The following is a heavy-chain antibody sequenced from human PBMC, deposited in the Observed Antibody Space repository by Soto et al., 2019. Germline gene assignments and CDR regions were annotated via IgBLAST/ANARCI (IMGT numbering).Heavy chain of an antibody. CDR1: GFTFSSYG. CDR2: IWYDGNNK. Sequence: PGGSLRLSCAASGFTFSSYGMHWVRQAPGKGLEWVAVIWYDGNNKYYADSVKGRFTISRDNPKNTLYLQMNSLRAEDTAVYYCARDLGYGSGNYYYDYGMDVWGQGTTVTVSS. D-gene: IGHD3-10*01. J-gene: IGHJ6*02. CDR3: ARDLGYGSGNYYYDYGMDV. V-gene: IGHV3-33*01.